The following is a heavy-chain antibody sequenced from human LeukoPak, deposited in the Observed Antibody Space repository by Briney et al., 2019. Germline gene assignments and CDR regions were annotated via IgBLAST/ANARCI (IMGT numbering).Heavy chain of an antibody. V-gene: IGHV3-30*18. D-gene: IGHD6-6*01. CDR2: ISYDGSNK. CDR3: AKGVAMAARRGPPQH. CDR1: GFTFSSYG. J-gene: IGHJ1*01. Sequence: PGRSLRLSCAASGFTFSSYGMHWVRQAPGKGLEWVAVISYDGSNKYYADSVKGRFTISRDNSKNTLYLQMNSLRAEDTAVYYCAKGVAMAARRGPPQHWGQGTLVTVSS.